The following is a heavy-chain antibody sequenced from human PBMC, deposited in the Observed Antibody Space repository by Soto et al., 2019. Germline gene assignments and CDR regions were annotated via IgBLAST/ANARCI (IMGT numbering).Heavy chain of an antibody. Sequence: GASVKVSCKASGGTFSSYTISWVRQAPGQGLEWMGRIIPILGIANYAQKFQGRVTITADKSTSTAYMELSSLRSEDTAVYYCARPSICSSTSCCDDYYYMDVWGKGTTVTVSS. V-gene: IGHV1-69*02. CDR3: ARPSICSSTSCCDDYYYMDV. J-gene: IGHJ6*03. D-gene: IGHD2-2*01. CDR1: GGTFSSYT. CDR2: IIPILGIA.